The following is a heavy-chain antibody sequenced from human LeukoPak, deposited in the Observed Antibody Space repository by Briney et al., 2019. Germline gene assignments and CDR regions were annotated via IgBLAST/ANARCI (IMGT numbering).Heavy chain of an antibody. J-gene: IGHJ5*02. CDR1: GDSVSSNNAA. Sequence: SQTLSPTCAISGDSVSSNNAAWVWIRQSPSRGLEWLGRTCYRSKWYHDYAVSVKSRISFNPDTSKNQFFLQLNSVTPEDTAVYYCARDVNGAFTRSWFDPWGQGTRVTVS. V-gene: IGHV6-1*01. CDR3: ARDVNGAFTRSWFDP. CDR2: TCYRSKWYH. D-gene: IGHD4-17*01.